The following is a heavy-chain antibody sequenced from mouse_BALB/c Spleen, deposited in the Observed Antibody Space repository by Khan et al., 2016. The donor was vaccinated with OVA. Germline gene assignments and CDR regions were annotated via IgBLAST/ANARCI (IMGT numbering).Heavy chain of an antibody. Sequence: DLVKPGASVKLSCKASGYTFTSYWINWIKQRPGQGLEWIGRIGPGSGSTSYNEMFTGKATLTVDTSSSTAYLQLSSLSSEDSAVFYCARSNYYGSSLYAMDYWRQGTSVTVSS. CDR2: IGPGSGST. D-gene: IGHD1-1*01. V-gene: IGHV1S41*01. J-gene: IGHJ4*01. CDR3: ARSNYYGSSLYAMDY. CDR1: GYTFTSYW.